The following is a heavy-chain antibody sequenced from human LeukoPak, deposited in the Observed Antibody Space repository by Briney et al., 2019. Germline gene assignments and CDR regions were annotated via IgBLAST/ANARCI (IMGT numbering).Heavy chain of an antibody. V-gene: IGHV3-30*18. J-gene: IGHJ4*02. CDR1: GFTFSAYG. Sequence: PGRCLRLSCAASGFTFSAYGMHWVRRAPGKGLAWVAIISYDGSNKYYPDSVKGRFTISRDDSKNTLYLQMNSLRTEDTAVYYCAKELTRPNRPVAGLNYWGQGTLVTVSS. D-gene: IGHD6-19*01. CDR3: AKELTRPNRPVAGLNY. CDR2: ISYDGSNK.